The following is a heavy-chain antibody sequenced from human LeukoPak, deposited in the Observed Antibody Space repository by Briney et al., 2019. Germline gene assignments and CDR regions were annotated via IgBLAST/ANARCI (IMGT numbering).Heavy chain of an antibody. D-gene: IGHD4-17*01. CDR3: AVTIGGSDGFDI. CDR2: INPNSGGT. V-gene: IGHV1-2*02. Sequence: ASVKVSCKAFGCMFTGYYMHWVRQAPGQGLEWMGWINPNSGGTSYAQKFQGRVTMTRDTSISTAYMELSRLTSDDTAVYYCAVTIGGSDGFDIWGQGTMVIVSS. CDR1: GCMFTGYY. J-gene: IGHJ3*02.